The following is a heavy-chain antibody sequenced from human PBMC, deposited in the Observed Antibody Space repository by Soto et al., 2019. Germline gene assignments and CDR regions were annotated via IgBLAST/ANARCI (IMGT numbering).Heavy chain of an antibody. J-gene: IGHJ6*02. CDR1: GGSISSYY. CDR3: ARGPVRGEAHIYYYYYGMDV. CDR2: IYYSGST. V-gene: IGHV4-59*01. Sequence: QVQLQESGPGLVKPSETLSLTCTVSGGSISSYYWSWIRQPPGKGLEWIGYIYYSGSTNYNPSLKSRVTISVDTSKNQFSLKLSSVTAADTAVYYCARGPVRGEAHIYYYYYGMDVWGQGTTVTVSS. D-gene: IGHD3-10*01.